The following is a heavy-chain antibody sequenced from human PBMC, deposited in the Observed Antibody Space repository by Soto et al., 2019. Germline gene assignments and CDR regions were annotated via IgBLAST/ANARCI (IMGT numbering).Heavy chain of an antibody. J-gene: IGHJ5*02. D-gene: IGHD6-13*01. V-gene: IGHV1-3*01. CDR1: GYTFTSYA. Sequence: PSVKVSCKASGYTFTSYAMHWVRQAPGQRLEWMGWINAGNGNTKYSQKFQGRVTITRDTSASTAYMELSSLRSEDTAVYYCARPGYSSSWYGRDWFDPWGQGTLVTVSS. CDR3: ARPGYSSSWYGRDWFDP. CDR2: INAGNGNT.